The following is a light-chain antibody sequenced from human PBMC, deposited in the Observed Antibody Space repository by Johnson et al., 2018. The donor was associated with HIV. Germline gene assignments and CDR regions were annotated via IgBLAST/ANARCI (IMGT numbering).Light chain of an antibody. CDR1: SSNIVNNS. Sequence: HSVLTQPPSVSAAPGQKVTISCSGSSSNIVNNSVSLYQQLPGTAPKLLIYDTNRRPSGIPDRFSGSKSGTSVTLGITGLQTGDEADYYCGTWDSSLSAGVFGTGTKVTVL. CDR2: DTN. J-gene: IGLJ1*01. CDR3: GTWDSSLSAGV. V-gene: IGLV1-51*01.